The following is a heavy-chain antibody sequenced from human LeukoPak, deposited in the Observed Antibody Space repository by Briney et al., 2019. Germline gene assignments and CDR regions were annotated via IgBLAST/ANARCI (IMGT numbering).Heavy chain of an antibody. CDR1: GYSFNTYW. Sequence: PGESLKISLRISGYSFNTYWIGWGRQMPGKGLEWMGIIYPGDSDTRYSPSFQGQVTMSADKSINTAYLQWSSLKASDTAMYYCARRQGSSSTSCRRYYWGQVTLVTVSS. D-gene: IGHD2-2*01. CDR2: IYPGDSDT. CDR3: ARRQGSSSTSCRRYY. V-gene: IGHV5-51*01. J-gene: IGHJ4*02.